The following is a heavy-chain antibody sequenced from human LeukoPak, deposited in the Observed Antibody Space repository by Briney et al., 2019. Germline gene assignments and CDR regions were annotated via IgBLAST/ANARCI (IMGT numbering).Heavy chain of an antibody. CDR2: ISGSGGST. D-gene: IGHD3-22*01. J-gene: IGHJ4*02. CDR1: GFTFSSYA. V-gene: IGHV3-23*01. CDR3: AKGKDYYDSSGYYLATLDY. Sequence: GGSLRLSCAASGFTFSSYAMSWVRRAPGKGLEWVSAISGSGGSTYYADSVKGRFTISRDNSKNTLYLQMNSLRAEDTAVYYCAKGKDYYDSSGYYLATLDYWGQGTLVTVSS.